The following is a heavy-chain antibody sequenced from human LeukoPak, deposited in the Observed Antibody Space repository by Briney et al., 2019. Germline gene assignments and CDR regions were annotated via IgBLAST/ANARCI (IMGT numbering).Heavy chain of an antibody. Sequence: PSETLSLTCTVSGGSISSYYWSWIRQPAGKGLEWIGRIYTSGSTNYNPSLKSRVTMSVDTSKNQFSLKLSSVTAADTAVYYCARGYDFWSGIQLDAFDIWGQGTMVTVSS. CDR3: ARGYDFWSGIQLDAFDI. V-gene: IGHV4-4*07. D-gene: IGHD3-3*01. J-gene: IGHJ3*02. CDR2: IYTSGST. CDR1: GGSISSYY.